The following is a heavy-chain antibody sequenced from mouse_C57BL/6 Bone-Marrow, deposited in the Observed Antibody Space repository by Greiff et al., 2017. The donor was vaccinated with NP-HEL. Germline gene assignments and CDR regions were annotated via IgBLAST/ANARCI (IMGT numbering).Heavy chain of an antibody. CDR1: GFTFSSYT. CDR2: ISGGGGNT. V-gene: IGHV5-9*01. CDR3: ARHGIYYDYVYYFDY. Sequence: EVKVVESGGGLVKPGGSLKLSCAASGFTFSSYTMSWVRQTPEKRLEWVATISGGGGNTYYPDSVKGRFTISRDNAKNTLYLQMSSLRSEDTALYYCARHGIYYDYVYYFDYWGQGTTLTVSS. D-gene: IGHD2-4*01. J-gene: IGHJ2*01.